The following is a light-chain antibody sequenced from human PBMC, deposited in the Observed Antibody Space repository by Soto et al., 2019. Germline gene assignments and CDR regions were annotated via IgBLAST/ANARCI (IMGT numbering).Light chain of an antibody. CDR1: QSLVHRDGNTY. Sequence: VVMTQSPLSLPVTLGQPASISCRSSQSLVHRDGNTYLNWFQQRPGQSPRRLIHQVSNRDSGVPDRFSGSGSGTDFTLTIISVEAEDVAVYYCMQITHGPYTFGPGTTLEIK. J-gene: IGKJ2*01. CDR3: MQITHGPYT. CDR2: QVS. V-gene: IGKV2-30*02.